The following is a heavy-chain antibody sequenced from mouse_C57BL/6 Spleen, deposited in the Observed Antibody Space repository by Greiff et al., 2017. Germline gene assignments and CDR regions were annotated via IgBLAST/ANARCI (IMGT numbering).Heavy chain of an antibody. D-gene: IGHD2-4*01. CDR2: ISYSGST. J-gene: IGHJ1*03. V-gene: IGHV3-1*01. CDR3: ARDNYEYEWYYDV. Sequence: QLQQSGPGMVKPSQSLSLTCTFTGYPITSGYDWHWFRHFPGNKLEWLGYISYSGSTNYNPSLKSRISISHDTSKNHFFLKLNSVTTEDTATYYCARDNYEYEWYYDVWGTGTTVTVSS. CDR1: GYPITSGYD.